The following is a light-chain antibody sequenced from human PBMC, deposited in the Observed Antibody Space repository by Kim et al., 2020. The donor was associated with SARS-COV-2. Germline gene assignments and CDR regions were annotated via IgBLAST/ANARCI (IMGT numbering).Light chain of an antibody. V-gene: IGKV1-5*01. CDR3: QQYNSSWT. CDR1: QSISCW. CDR2: DAC. Sequence: AAVGDRVTISCPGKQSISCWLAWYQQTPGKATKLLYYDACSLESVVPTRFSGSCCAAEFPITSSRLQPDDFATYYYQQYNSSWTFGQGTKVDIK. J-gene: IGKJ1*01.